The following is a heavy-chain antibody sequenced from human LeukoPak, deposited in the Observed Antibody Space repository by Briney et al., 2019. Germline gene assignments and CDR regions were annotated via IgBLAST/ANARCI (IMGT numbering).Heavy chain of an antibody. CDR2: ISWNSGSI. D-gene: IGHD6-19*01. Sequence: GGSLRLSCAASGFTFDDYAMHWVRQAPGKGLEWVSGISWNSGSIGYADSVKGRFTISRDNAKNSLYLRMNSLRAEDTASYYCAKDSDSSGLTLYYFDYWGQGTLVTVSS. CDR1: GFTFDDYA. CDR3: AKDSDSSGLTLYYFDY. J-gene: IGHJ4*02. V-gene: IGHV3-9*01.